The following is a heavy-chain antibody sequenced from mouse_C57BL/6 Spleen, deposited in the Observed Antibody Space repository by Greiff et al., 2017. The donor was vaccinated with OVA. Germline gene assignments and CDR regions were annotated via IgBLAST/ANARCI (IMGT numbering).Heavy chain of an antibody. CDR3: ARSRTGYYFGY. D-gene: IGHD3-3*01. V-gene: IGHV1-59*01. Sequence: QVQLQQPGAELVRPGTSVKLSCKASGYTFTSYWMHWVKQRPGQGLEWIGVIDPSDSYTNYNQKFKGKATLTVDTSSSTAYMQLSSLTSEDSAVYYCARSRTGYYFGYWGQGTTLTVSS. CDR2: IDPSDSYT. CDR1: GYTFTSYW. J-gene: IGHJ2*01.